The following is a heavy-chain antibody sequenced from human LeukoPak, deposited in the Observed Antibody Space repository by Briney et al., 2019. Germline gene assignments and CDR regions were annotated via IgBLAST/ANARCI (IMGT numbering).Heavy chain of an antibody. CDR3: ARGVVSEQQLVRCYFDY. D-gene: IGHD6-13*01. CDR2: INHSGST. Sequence: SETLSLTCAVYGGSFSGYYWSWICQPPGKGLEWIGEINHSGSTNYNPSLKSRVTISVDTSKNQFSLKLSSVTAADTAVYYCARGVVSEQQLVRCYFDYWGQGTLVTVSS. V-gene: IGHV4-34*01. J-gene: IGHJ4*02. CDR1: GGSFSGYY.